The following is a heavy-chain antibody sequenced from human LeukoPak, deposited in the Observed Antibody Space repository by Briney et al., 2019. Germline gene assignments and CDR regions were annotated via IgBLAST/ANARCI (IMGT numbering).Heavy chain of an antibody. CDR1: GITVTSDY. V-gene: IGHV3-53*01. Sequence: QSGGSLRLSCAASGITVTSDYMSWVRQAPGKGLEWVSVIYSGDNTYYADSVKGRFTISRDNSKNMVYLQMNSLRAEDTAVYYRARGAITAARPLDYWGQGTLVTVSS. J-gene: IGHJ4*02. CDR3: ARGAITAARPLDY. CDR2: IYSGDNT. D-gene: IGHD6-6*01.